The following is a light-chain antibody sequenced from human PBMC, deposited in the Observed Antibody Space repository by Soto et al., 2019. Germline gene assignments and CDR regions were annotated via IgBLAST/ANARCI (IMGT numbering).Light chain of an antibody. V-gene: IGKV3-15*01. CDR3: QQYNNWPFT. CDR2: GAS. Sequence: EIVLTQSPGTLSLSPGERATLSCRASQSVSNNYLAWYQQKPGQASRLLIYGASTRATGIPASFIGNGSGTEFTLTASSLQPEDFAVYYCQQYNNWPFTFGPGTKVDIK. CDR1: QSVSNN. J-gene: IGKJ3*01.